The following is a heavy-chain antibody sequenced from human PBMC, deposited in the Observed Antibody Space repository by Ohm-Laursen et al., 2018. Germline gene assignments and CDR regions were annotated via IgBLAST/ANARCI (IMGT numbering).Heavy chain of an antibody. CDR1: GFTFSSYE. Sequence: SLRLSCAASGFTFSSYEMNWVRQAPGKGLEWVSYISSSGSTIYYADSVKGRFTISRDNAKNSLYLQMNSLRAEDTAVYYCASFLADIVASTGEDYWGQGTLVTVSP. CDR3: ASFLADIVASTGEDY. V-gene: IGHV3-48*03. CDR2: ISSSGSTI. J-gene: IGHJ4*02. D-gene: IGHD5-12*01.